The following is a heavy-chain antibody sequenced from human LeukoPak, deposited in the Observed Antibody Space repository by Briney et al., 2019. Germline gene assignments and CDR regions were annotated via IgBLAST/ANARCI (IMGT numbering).Heavy chain of an antibody. CDR2: ISGSGGST. CDR1: GFTFSSYA. V-gene: IGHV3-23*01. CDR3: AKDTFRYYDSSGYYFFDY. J-gene: IGHJ4*02. Sequence: PGGSLRLSCAASGFTFSSYAMSWVRQASGKGLEWVSAISGSGGSTYYADSVKGRFTISRDNSKNTLYLQMNSLRAEDTAVYYCAKDTFRYYDSSGYYFFDYWGQGTLVTVSS. D-gene: IGHD3-22*01.